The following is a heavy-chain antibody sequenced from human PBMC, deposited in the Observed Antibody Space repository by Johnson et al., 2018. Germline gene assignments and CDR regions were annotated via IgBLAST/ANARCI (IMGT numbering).Heavy chain of an antibody. D-gene: IGHD6-19*01. CDR2: IYPGDSDP. CDR3: ARTIAVAGTGWFDP. Sequence: VQLVQSGAEVKEPGESLKISCKGSGYSFTSYWIGWVRQMPGKGLEWMGIIYPGDSDPRSRPSFQGQVIISAAKSISTAYLQWSSRKASDTAMYYCARTIAVAGTGWFDPWGQGTLVTVSS. V-gene: IGHV5-51*01. J-gene: IGHJ5*02. CDR1: GYSFTSYW.